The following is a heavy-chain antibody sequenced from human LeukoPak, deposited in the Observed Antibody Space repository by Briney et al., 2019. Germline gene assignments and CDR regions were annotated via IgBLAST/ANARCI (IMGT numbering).Heavy chain of an antibody. CDR2: IKQDGSEK. CDR1: GFTFSSFW. V-gene: IGHV3-7*01. J-gene: IGHJ4*02. D-gene: IGHD1-26*01. Sequence: GGSLRLSCAASGFTFSSFWMRWVRQAPGKGLELVANIKQDGSEKYYVDSVQGRFTISRDNGKYSLYLQMNSLRVEDTAVYYCARRIVGPSSGGDYWGQGTPVTVSP. CDR3: ARRIVGPSSGGDY.